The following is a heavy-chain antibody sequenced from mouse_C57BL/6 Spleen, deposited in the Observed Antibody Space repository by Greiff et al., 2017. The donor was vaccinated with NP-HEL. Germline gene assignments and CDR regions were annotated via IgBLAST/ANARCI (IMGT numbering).Heavy chain of an antibody. V-gene: IGHV1-69*01. J-gene: IGHJ2*01. D-gene: IGHD3-2*02. Sequence: VQLQQSGAELVMPGASVKLSCKASGYTFTSYWMHWVKQRPGQGLEWIGEIDPSDSYTNYNQKFKGKSTLTVDKSSSTAYMQLSSLTSEDSAVYYCAKGQLRPEDYFDYWGQGTTLTVSS. CDR1: GYTFTSYW. CDR2: IDPSDSYT. CDR3: AKGQLRPEDYFDY.